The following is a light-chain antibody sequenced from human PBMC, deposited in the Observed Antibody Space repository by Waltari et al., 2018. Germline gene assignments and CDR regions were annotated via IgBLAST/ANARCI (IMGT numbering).Light chain of an antibody. CDR2: EVS. Sequence: QSALTQPPSASGSPGQSVTISCTGTSSDVGGYDYVSWYQQHPGKAPKLMIYEVSKRPSGVPGRFSGSKLGNTASLTVSGLQAEDEADYYCSSYAGSNAYVFGLGTKVTVL. CDR1: SSDVGGYDY. J-gene: IGLJ1*01. CDR3: SSYAGSNAYV. V-gene: IGLV2-8*01.